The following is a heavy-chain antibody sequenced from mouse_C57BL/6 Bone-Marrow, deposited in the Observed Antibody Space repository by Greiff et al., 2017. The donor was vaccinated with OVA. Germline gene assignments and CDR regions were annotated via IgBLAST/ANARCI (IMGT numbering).Heavy chain of an antibody. CDR1: GYTFTSYW. CDR3: ARNYGSRHWYFDV. Sequence: VKLQQPGAELVKPGASVKLSCKASGYTFTSYWMHWVKQRPGQGLEWIGMIHPNSGSTNYNEKFKSKATLTVDKSSSTAYMQLSSLTSEDAAVYYCARNYGSRHWYFDVWGTGTTVTVSS. CDR2: IHPNSGST. J-gene: IGHJ1*03. V-gene: IGHV1-64*01. D-gene: IGHD1-1*01.